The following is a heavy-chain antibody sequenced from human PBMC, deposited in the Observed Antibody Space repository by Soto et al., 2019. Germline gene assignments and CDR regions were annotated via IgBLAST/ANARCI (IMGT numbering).Heavy chain of an antibody. V-gene: IGHV5-51*01. CDR2: IYPGDSDT. D-gene: IGHD7-27*01. J-gene: IGHJ4*02. Sequence: GESLKISCQGSGYSFTRYWIGWVRQTPGKGLEWMGIIYPGDSDTRYSPSFQGQVTISADKSISTAYLQWSSLKASDTAMYYCARTTDPTGVMRSRDYRGQVTLVTVSS. CDR3: ARTTDPTGVMRSRDY. CDR1: GYSFTRYW.